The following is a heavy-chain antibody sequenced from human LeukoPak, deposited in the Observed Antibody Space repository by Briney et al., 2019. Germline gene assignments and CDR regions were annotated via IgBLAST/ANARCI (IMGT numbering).Heavy chain of an antibody. V-gene: IGHV4-39*07. CDR3: ARTGGSFYFYYYMDV. J-gene: IGHJ6*03. D-gene: IGHD1-26*01. CDR1: GGSIRNSNYN. Sequence: SETLSLTCTVSGGSIRNSNYNWGWIRQPPGRGLGCIGSIHYTGSTYYNPSLKSRVTISVDTSKNQFSLKLSSVTAADTAVYYCARTGGSFYFYYYMDVWGKGTTVTVSS. CDR2: IHYTGST.